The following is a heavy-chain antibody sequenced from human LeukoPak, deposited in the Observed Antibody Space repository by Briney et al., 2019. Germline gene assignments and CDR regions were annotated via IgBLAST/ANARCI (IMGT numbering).Heavy chain of an antibody. D-gene: IGHD6-19*01. Sequence: PGGSLRLSCAASGFTFRTYSMNWVRQAPGKGLEWVSYISSSPTTIYYADSVKGRFTISRDNARNSLFLQMNSLRDEDTAVYYCASGFSSGRGAFDYWGQGTLVTVSS. CDR2: ISSSPTTI. CDR3: ASGFSSGRGAFDY. CDR1: GFTFRTYS. V-gene: IGHV3-48*02. J-gene: IGHJ4*02.